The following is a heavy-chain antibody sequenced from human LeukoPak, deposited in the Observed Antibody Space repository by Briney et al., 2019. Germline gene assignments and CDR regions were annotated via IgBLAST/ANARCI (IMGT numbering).Heavy chain of an antibody. V-gene: IGHV4-34*01. D-gene: IGHD4-17*01. CDR3: ARKGHYGDYSHGRQLDYLDY. CDR2: INHSGST. J-gene: IGHJ4*02. Sequence: SETLSLTCAVYGGSFSGYYWSWIRQPPGKGLEWIGEINHSGSTNYNPPLKSRVTISVDTSKNQFSLKLGSVTAADTAVYYCARKGHYGDYSHGRQLDYLDYWGQGTLVTVSS. CDR1: GGSFSGYY.